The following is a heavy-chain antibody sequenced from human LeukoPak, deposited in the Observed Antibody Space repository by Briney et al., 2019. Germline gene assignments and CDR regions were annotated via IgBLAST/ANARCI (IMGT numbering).Heavy chain of an antibody. CDR1: GFTFSSYA. CDR2: ISSNGGST. J-gene: IGHJ4*02. V-gene: IGHV3-64D*06. CDR3: VKDIYGDYGAVPDY. Sequence: PGGSLRLFCSASGFTFSSYAMHWDRQAPGKGLEYVSAISSNGGSTYYADSVKGRFTISRDNSKNTLYLQMSSLRAEDTAVYYCVKDIYGDYGAVPDYWGQGTLVTVSS. D-gene: IGHD4-17*01.